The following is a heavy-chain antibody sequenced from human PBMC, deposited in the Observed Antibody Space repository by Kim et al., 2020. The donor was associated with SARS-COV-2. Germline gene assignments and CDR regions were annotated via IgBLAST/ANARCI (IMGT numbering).Heavy chain of an antibody. CDR2: IYYSGST. V-gene: IGHV4-59*01. J-gene: IGHJ3*02. D-gene: IGHD1-20*01. Sequence: SETLSLTCTVSGGSISSYYWSWIRQPPGKGLEWIGYIYYSGSTNYNPSLKSRVTISVDTSKNQFSLKLSSVTAADTAVYYCASGIRVISDAFDIWGQGTMVTVSS. CDR3: ASGIRVISDAFDI. CDR1: GGSISSYY.